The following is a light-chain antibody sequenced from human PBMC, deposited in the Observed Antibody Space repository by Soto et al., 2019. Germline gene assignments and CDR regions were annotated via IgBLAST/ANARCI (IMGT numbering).Light chain of an antibody. CDR2: GGS. V-gene: IGLV2-23*01. Sequence: QSALTQPASVSGSPGESITISCIGTKNDIGSYRFVSWYQQHPGEAPKLMISGGSKRPSGTSNRFSGSKSGNTASLRISGLQAEDEADYYCCSYAGSSTWVFGGGTKVTVL. CDR1: KNDIGSYRF. CDR3: CSYAGSSTWV. J-gene: IGLJ3*02.